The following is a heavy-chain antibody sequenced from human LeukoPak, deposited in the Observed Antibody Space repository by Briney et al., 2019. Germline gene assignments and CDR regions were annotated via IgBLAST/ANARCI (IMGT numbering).Heavy chain of an antibody. Sequence: ASVKVSCKASGYTFTGYYMHWVRQAPGQRLEWMGWVNPNSGGTNYAQKFQGRVTMTRDTSISTAYMELSRLTSDDTAVYYCARVIEYSGYGFRFDYWGQGTLVTVSS. CDR3: ARVIEYSGYGFRFDY. CDR2: VNPNSGGT. CDR1: GYTFTGYY. V-gene: IGHV1-2*02. J-gene: IGHJ4*02. D-gene: IGHD5-12*01.